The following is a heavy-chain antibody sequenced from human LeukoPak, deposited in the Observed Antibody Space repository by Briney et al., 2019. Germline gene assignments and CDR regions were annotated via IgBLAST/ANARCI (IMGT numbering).Heavy chain of an antibody. CDR2: IYYSGST. Sequence: TPSETLSLTCTVSGGSISSSTYYWGWIRQPPGKGLEWIGSIYYSGSTYYNPSLKSRVTISVDTSKNQFSLKLSSVTAADTAVYYCARRSGYDDCWGQGTLVTVSS. D-gene: IGHD5-12*01. J-gene: IGHJ4*02. V-gene: IGHV4-39*01. CDR3: ARRSGYDDC. CDR1: GGSISSSTYY.